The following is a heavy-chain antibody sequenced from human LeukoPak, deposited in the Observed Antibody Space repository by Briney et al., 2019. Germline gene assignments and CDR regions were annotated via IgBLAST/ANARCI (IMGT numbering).Heavy chain of an antibody. J-gene: IGHJ4*02. D-gene: IGHD3-10*01. CDR2: IKQDGSEK. CDR1: GFTFDDHG. V-gene: IGHV3-7*01. CDR3: AREGDVLLWFGELYPYFDY. Sequence: GGSLRLSCAASGFTFDDHGMSWVRQAPGKGLEWVANIKQDGSEKYYVDSVKGRFTISRDNAKNSLYLQMNSLRAEDTAVYYCAREGDVLLWFGELYPYFDYWGQGTLVTVSS.